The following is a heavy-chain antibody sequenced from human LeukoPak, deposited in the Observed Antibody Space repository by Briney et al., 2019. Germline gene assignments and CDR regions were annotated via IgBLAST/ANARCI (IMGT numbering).Heavy chain of an antibody. CDR2: IYYNGNT. CDR3: ARGLSYGDYFDY. V-gene: IGHV4-39*02. CDR1: GASTSTKSYY. J-gene: IGHJ4*02. Sequence: PSETLSLTCTVSGASTSTKSYYWGWIRQSPGKGLEWIGSIYYNGNTYYNPSLKSRVTISVDTSKNLFSLNMTSVTAADRAVYYCARGLSYGDYFDYWARGTLVPVSS. D-gene: IGHD4-17*01.